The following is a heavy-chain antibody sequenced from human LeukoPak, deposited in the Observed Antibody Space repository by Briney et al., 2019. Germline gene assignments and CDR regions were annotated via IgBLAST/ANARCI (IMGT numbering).Heavy chain of an antibody. D-gene: IGHD3-22*01. CDR2: INHSGST. CDR1: GGSFSGYY. J-gene: IGHJ4*02. V-gene: IGHV4-34*01. Sequence: SETLSLTCAVYGGSFSGYYWSWIRQPPGKGLEWIGEINHSGSTNYNLSLKSRVTISVDTSKNQFSLKLSSVTAADTAVYYCARRPYYYDSSGYYVSWGQGTLVTVSS. CDR3: ARRPYYYDSSGYYVS.